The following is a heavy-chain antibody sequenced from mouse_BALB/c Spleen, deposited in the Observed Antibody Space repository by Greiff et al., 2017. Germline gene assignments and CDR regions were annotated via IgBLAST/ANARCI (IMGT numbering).Heavy chain of an antibody. D-gene: IGHD3-1*01. J-gene: IGHJ2*01. CDR3: RGGYSYYFDY. CDR1: GFTFSSYW. CDR2: IRLKSDNYAT. Sequence: EVKVEESGGGLVQPGGSMKLSCVASGFTFSSYWMSWVRQSPEKGLEWVAEIRLKSDNYATHYAESVKGKFTISRDDSKSRLYLQMNSLRAEDTGIYYCRGGYSYYFDYWGQGTTLTVSS. V-gene: IGHV6-6*02.